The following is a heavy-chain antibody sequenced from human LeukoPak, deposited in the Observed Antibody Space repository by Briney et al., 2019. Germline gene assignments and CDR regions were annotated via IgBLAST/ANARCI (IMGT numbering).Heavy chain of an antibody. J-gene: IGHJ3*02. CDR2: IWKDGSNK. CDR1: GFTFTGYT. V-gene: IGHV3-33*01. Sequence: PGRSLRLSCVAAGFTFTGYTMHWVRQAPGKWLEWVAIIWKDGSNKYYADSVKGRFTISRDNSKNTLFLQMNSLRAEDTAVYYCARDAFGARGIGGGLDIWGQGTMVIVSS. CDR3: ARDAFGARGIGGGLDI. D-gene: IGHD3-10*01.